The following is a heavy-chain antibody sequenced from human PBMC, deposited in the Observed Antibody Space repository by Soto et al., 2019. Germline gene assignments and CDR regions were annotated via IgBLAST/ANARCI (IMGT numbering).Heavy chain of an antibody. J-gene: IGHJ6*02. Sequence: PGGSLRLSCGASGFTFSNYGMNWVRQAPGKGLEWVAFISNDGTNKYYADSLKGRVIISRDNSKSTLYLQMNSLRGEDTAAYYCAKEGRYSSTWGHFYYGMDVWGQGTTVTVSS. D-gene: IGHD6-13*01. CDR2: ISNDGTNK. CDR3: AKEGRYSSTWGHFYYGMDV. CDR1: GFTFSNYG. V-gene: IGHV3-30*18.